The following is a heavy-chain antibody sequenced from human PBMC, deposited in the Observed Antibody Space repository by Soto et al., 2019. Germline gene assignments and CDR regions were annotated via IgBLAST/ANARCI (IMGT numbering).Heavy chain of an antibody. V-gene: IGHV2-5*02. CDR1: GFSLSTHGVG. D-gene: IGHD2-15*01. Sequence: QITLKESGPALVKPTQTLTLTCTFSGFSLSTHGVGVGWIRQPAGKPLEWLAPIYWDDYKRYSASLNSRLTITKDTSKNQVVLTMTNMDPVDTATYYCAHAMLYVTGGSCSTWFESWGQGTLVTVSS. CDR2: IYWDDYK. J-gene: IGHJ5*01. CDR3: AHAMLYVTGGSCSTWFES.